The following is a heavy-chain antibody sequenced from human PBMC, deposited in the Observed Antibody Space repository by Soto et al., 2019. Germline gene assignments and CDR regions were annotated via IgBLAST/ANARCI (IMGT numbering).Heavy chain of an antibody. CDR1: GYNFTTFW. D-gene: IGHD3-3*01. V-gene: IGHV5-51*01. CDR2: IYPGDSET. J-gene: IGHJ6*02. Sequence: GESLKISCKGSGYNFTTFWIGWVRQVPGKGLEWMGIIYPGDSETKYSPDFEGQVTISADRSTNTAYLQWRSLRASDTAMYYCARGGVATYYYYGMDVWGQGTTVTVSS. CDR3: ARGGVATYYYYGMDV.